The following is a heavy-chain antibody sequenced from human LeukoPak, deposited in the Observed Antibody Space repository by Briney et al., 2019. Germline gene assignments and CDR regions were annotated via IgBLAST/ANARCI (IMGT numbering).Heavy chain of an antibody. CDR3: ARDGIVGALDY. Sequence: GGSLRLSCAASGFRFNSYAMHWVRQAPGKGLEWVAVIWFDGSHKSYADSVEGRFTISRDNSRETVYLQMNSLSAEDTAVYFCARDGIVGALDYWGQGTLVTVSS. CDR1: GFRFNSYA. CDR2: IWFDGSHK. J-gene: IGHJ4*02. D-gene: IGHD1-26*01. V-gene: IGHV3-33*01.